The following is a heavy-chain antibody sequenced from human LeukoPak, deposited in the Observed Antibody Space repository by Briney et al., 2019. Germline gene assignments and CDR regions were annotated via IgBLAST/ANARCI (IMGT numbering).Heavy chain of an antibody. Sequence: ASVKVSCKASGYTFTGYYMHWVRQAPGQGLEWMGWINPNSGGTNYAQKFQGRVTMTRDTSISTAYMELSSLRSEDTAVYYCATARRVVRYNWFDPWGQGTLVTVSS. CDR1: GYTFTGYY. CDR2: INPNSGGT. J-gene: IGHJ5*02. V-gene: IGHV1-2*02. D-gene: IGHD3-22*01. CDR3: ATARRVVRYNWFDP.